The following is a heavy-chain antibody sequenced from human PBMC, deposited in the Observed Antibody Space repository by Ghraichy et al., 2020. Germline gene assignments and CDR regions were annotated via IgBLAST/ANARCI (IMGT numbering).Heavy chain of an antibody. V-gene: IGHV3-21*01. D-gene: IGHD3-22*01. CDR3: ARGDSSGYYLVGGTSVYFDY. Sequence: GGSLRLSCAASGFTFSSYSMNWVRQAPGKGLEWVSSISSSSSYIYYADSVKGRFTISRDNAKNSLYLQMNSLRAEDTAVYYCARGDSSGYYLVGGTSVYFDYWGQGTLVTVS. CDR1: GFTFSSYS. CDR2: ISSSSSYI. J-gene: IGHJ4*02.